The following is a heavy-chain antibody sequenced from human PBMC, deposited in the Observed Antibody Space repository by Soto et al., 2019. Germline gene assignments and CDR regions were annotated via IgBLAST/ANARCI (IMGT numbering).Heavy chain of an antibody. Sequence: SETLSLTCTVSGGSISSGNYYWSWIRQPPGKGLEWIGYINYSGSTNYNPFLKSRVTISVDTSKNQFFLKLSSVTAADTAVYYCARHLDYYDSSGYPLQTQYFQHWGQGTLVTVSS. V-gene: IGHV4-30-4*01. CDR3: ARHLDYYDSSGYPLQTQYFQH. D-gene: IGHD3-22*01. J-gene: IGHJ1*01. CDR1: GGSISSGNYY. CDR2: INYSGST.